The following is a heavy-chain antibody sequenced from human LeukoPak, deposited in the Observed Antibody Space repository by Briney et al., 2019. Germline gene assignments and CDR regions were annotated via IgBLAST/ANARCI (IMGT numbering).Heavy chain of an antibody. CDR2: INWNSDSI. CDR3: AHGSMYQLDY. CDR1: GFTFDDYA. V-gene: IGHV3-9*01. Sequence: GGSLRLSCAVSGFTFDDYAMHWVRQVPGKGLEWVSGINWNSDSIGYAVRGRFTISRDNSKNTLYLQMNSLRAEDTAVYYCAHGSMYQLDYWGQGTLVTVSS. D-gene: IGHD2-2*01. J-gene: IGHJ4*02.